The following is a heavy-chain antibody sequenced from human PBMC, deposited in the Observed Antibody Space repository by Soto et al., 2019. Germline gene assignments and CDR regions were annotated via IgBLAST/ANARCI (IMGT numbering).Heavy chain of an antibody. V-gene: IGHV4-59*01. CDR3: ASGGNWFDP. CDR2: MYYNGNI. Sequence: PSETLSLTCNVSGGSISNYYWTWVRQSPEKGLEWIGYMYYNGNINYNPSLKSRVTISIDTSKNQFSLTLKSVTAADTAVYYCASGGNWFDPWGQGGRVTVSS. J-gene: IGHJ5*02. D-gene: IGHD3-16*01. CDR1: GGSISNYY.